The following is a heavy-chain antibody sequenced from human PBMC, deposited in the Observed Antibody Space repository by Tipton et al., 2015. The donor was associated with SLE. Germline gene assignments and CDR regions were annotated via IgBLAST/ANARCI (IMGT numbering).Heavy chain of an antibody. D-gene: IGHD1-14*01. J-gene: IGHJ3*02. V-gene: IGHV1-18*01. CDR3: ASRLGPADDAFDI. CDR1: GYSFVNYG. CDR2: ISGYSENT. Sequence: QSGAEVKKAGASVKVSCKAFGYSFVNYGLNWVRQAPGQGLEWLGWISGYSENTNSAQNLQGRVTMTMDISTTTCYLDLGSLRSDDTAVYYCASRLGPADDAFDIWGQGTMVTVSS.